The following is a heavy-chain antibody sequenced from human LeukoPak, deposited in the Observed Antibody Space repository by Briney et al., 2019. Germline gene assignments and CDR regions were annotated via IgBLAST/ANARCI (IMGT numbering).Heavy chain of an antibody. CDR3: ARRGGKNYGDYVVYYYYMDV. J-gene: IGHJ6*03. CDR2: ISAYNGNT. V-gene: IGHV1-18*01. D-gene: IGHD4-17*01. Sequence: ASMKVSCKASGYTFTSYGISWVRQAPGQGLEWMGWISAYNGNTNYAQKIQGRVTMTTDTSTSTAYMELRSLRSDDTAVYYCARRGGKNYGDYVVYYYYMDVWGKGTTVTVSS. CDR1: GYTFTSYG.